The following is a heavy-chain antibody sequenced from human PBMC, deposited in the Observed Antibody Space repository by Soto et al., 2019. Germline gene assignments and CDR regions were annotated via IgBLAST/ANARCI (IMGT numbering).Heavy chain of an antibody. CDR1: GFTFSDYY. V-gene: IGHV3-11*06. J-gene: IGHJ4*02. CDR3: AREGSGWPKVYYFDY. Sequence: GGSLRLSCAASGFTFSDYYMSWIRQAPGKGLEWVSYISSSSSYTNYADSVKGRFTISRDNAKNSLYLQMNSLRAEDTAVYYCAREGSGWPKVYYFDYWGQGTLVTVSS. CDR2: ISSSSSYT. D-gene: IGHD6-19*01.